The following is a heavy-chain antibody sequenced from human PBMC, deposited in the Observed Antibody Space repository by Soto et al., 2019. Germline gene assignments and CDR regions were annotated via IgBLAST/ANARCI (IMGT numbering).Heavy chain of an antibody. V-gene: IGHV4-4*02. CDR3: ARWALGYCSGGSCYWTNDY. D-gene: IGHD2-15*01. CDR1: GGSISSSNW. J-gene: IGHJ4*02. Sequence: SETLSLTCAVSGGSISSSNWWSWVRQPPGKGLEWIGEIYHSGSTNYNPSLKSRVTISVDKSKNQFSLKLSSVTAADTAVYYCARWALGYCSGGSCYWTNDYWGQGTLVTVSS. CDR2: IYHSGST.